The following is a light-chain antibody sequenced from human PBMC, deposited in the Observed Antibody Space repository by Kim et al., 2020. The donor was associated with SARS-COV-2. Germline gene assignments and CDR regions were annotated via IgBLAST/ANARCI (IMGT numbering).Light chain of an antibody. V-gene: IGLV2-23*02. CDR3: CSYAGSNTYVV. Sequence: QAFTISCTGTSIDVGSYNLVSWYQQHPGKAPKLMIYEVSKRPSGVSNRFSGSKSGNTASLTISGLQAEDEADYYCCSYAGSNTYVVFGGGTQLTVL. CDR1: SIDVGSYNL. CDR2: EVS. J-gene: IGLJ2*01.